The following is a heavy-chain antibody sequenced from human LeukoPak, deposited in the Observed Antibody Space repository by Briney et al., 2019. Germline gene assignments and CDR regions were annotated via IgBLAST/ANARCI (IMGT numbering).Heavy chain of an antibody. CDR1: GFTFSSAW. CDR2: IKSKTDGGTT. J-gene: IGHJ4*02. Sequence: GGSLRLSCAASGFTFSSAWMSWVRQAPGKGLGWVGRIKSKTDGGTTDYAAPVKGRFTISRDDSKNTLYLQMNSLKTEDTAVYYCTTAGGAVAAPGWIDYWGQGTLVTVSS. CDR3: TTAGGAVAAPGWIDY. D-gene: IGHD6-19*01. V-gene: IGHV3-15*01.